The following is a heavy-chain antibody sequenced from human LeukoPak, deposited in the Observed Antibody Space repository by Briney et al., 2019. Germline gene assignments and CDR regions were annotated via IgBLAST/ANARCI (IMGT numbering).Heavy chain of an antibody. CDR3: ASGGPTDAFDI. CDR1: GFTFSSYA. Sequence: GRSLRLSCAASGFTFSSYAMHWVRQAPGKGLEWVAVISYDGSNKYYADSVKGRFTISRDNSKNTLYLQMNSLRAEDTAVYYCASGGPTDAFDIWGQGTMVTVSS. V-gene: IGHV3-30-3*01. D-gene: IGHD3-10*01. J-gene: IGHJ3*02. CDR2: ISYDGSNK.